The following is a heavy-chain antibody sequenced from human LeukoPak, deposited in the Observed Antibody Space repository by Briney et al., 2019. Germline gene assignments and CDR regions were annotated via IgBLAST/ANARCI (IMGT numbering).Heavy chain of an antibody. V-gene: IGHV5-51*01. Sequence: GESLKISCKGSGYSFTSYWIGWVRQMPGKGLEWMGIIYPGDSDTRYSPSFQGQVTISADKSISTAYLQWSSLKASDTAMYYCARQVGIRSSSAGLGPYGMDVWGQGTTVTVSS. CDR3: ARQVGIRSSSAGLGPYGMDV. CDR1: GYSFTSYW. J-gene: IGHJ6*02. D-gene: IGHD6-13*01. CDR2: IYPGDSDT.